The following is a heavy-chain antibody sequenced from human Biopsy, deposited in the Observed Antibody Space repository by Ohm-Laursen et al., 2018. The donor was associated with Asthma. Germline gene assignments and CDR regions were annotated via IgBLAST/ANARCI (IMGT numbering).Heavy chain of an antibody. D-gene: IGHD4-17*01. V-gene: IGHV1-24*01. CDR2: HDHEEGGT. CDR3: ASDFPKDYVRYNFQF. Sequence: GASVKVSCKTPGGTLSNFAISWVRQAPGQGLEWMGGHDHEEGGTVSARRFQGRVTMTEDTSTDTAYMELSSLSSDDTAVYYCASDFPKDYVRYNFQFWGQGTLVTVSS. CDR1: GGTLSNFA. J-gene: IGHJ4*02.